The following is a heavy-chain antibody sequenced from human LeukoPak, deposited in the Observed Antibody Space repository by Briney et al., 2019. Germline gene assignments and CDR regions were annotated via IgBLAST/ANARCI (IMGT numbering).Heavy chain of an antibody. Sequence: PGGSLRLSCAASGFTFSTYSMNWVRQAPGKGLEWVSYISTSSSTIYYADSVKGRFTISRDNSKNTLYLQMNSLRAEDTAVYYCAKDRNSVGSSYNYWGQGTLVTVSS. CDR3: AKDRNSVGSSYNY. CDR1: GFTFSTYS. CDR2: ISTSSSTI. D-gene: IGHD6-6*01. J-gene: IGHJ4*02. V-gene: IGHV3-48*01.